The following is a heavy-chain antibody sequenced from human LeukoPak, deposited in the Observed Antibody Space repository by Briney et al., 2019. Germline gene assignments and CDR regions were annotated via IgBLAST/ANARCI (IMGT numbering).Heavy chain of an antibody. CDR3: ARDRRKAAGTPLDY. CDR2: IYTSGST. J-gene: IGHJ4*02. Sequence: PSETLSLTCTVSGGSISSYYWSWIRQPAGKGLEWIGRIYTSGSTNYNPSLKSRVTMSVDTSKNQFSLKLSSVTAADTAVYYCARDRRKAAGTPLDYWGQGTLVTVSS. CDR1: GGSISSYY. D-gene: IGHD6-13*01. V-gene: IGHV4-4*07.